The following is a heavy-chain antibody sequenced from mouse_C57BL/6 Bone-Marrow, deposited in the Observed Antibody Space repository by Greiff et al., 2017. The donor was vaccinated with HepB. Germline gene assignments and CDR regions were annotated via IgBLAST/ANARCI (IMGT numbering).Heavy chain of an antibody. D-gene: IGHD1-1*01. CDR2: ISYSGST. Sequence: EVQLVESGPGMVKPSQSLSLTCTVTGYSITSGYDWHWIRHFPGNKLEWMGYISYSGSTNYNPSLKSRISITHDTSKNHFFLKLNSVTTEDTATYYCARAPYYYGSSYYFDYWGQGTTLTVSS. V-gene: IGHV3-1*01. J-gene: IGHJ2*01. CDR1: GYSITSGYD. CDR3: ARAPYYYGSSYYFDY.